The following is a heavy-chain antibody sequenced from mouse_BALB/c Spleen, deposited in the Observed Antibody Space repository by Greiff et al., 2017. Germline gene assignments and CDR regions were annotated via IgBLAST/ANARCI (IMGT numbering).Heavy chain of an antibody. CDR1: GYTFTSYY. V-gene: IGHV1S81*02. CDR2: INPSNGGT. J-gene: IGHJ1*01. CDR3: TRYGYDRWYFDV. Sequence: QVQLQQSGAELVKPGASVKLSCKASGYTFTSYYMYWVKQRPGQGLEWIGGINPSNGGTNFNEKFKSKATLTVDKSSSTAYMQLSSLTSEDSAVYYCTRYGYDRWYFDVWGAGTTVTVSS. D-gene: IGHD2-2*01.